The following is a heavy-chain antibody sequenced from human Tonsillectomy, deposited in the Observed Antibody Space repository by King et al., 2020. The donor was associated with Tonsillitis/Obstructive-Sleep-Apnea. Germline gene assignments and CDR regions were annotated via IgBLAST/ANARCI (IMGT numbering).Heavy chain of an antibody. D-gene: IGHD3-3*01. J-gene: IGHJ4*02. V-gene: IGHV3-30*04. CDR3: AGDPGWSGYPSRDFDY. Sequence: HVQLVESGGGVVQPGRSLRLSCAASGFTFSSYAMHWVRQAPGKGLEWVAVISYDGTNKYYADSVKGRFTISRDNSKNTLYLQMNSLTAEDTAVFYCAGDPGWSGYPSRDFDYWGQGTLVTVSS. CDR1: GFTFSSYA. CDR2: ISYDGTNK.